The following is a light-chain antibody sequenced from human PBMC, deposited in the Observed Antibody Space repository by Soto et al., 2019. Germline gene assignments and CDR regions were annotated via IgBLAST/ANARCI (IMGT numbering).Light chain of an antibody. Sequence: QSALTQPVSVSGSPGQSITISCTGTSSDVGSNNYVSWYQQHPGKAPKLMIYEVSKRPSGVSIRFSGSKSGNTASLIISGLQAEDEADYYYSSYRSSSTFYVFGTGTKLTVL. CDR3: SSYRSSSTFYV. CDR1: SSDVGSNNY. CDR2: EVS. J-gene: IGLJ1*01. V-gene: IGLV2-14*01.